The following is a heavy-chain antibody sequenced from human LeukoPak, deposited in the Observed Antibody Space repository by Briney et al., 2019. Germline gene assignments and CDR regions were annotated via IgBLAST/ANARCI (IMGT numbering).Heavy chain of an antibody. Sequence: QPGGSLSLSCAASGFTFSSYWMHWVRHAPGKGLVWVSRINSDGSSTSYADSVKGRFTISRDNAKNTLYLQMNSLRAEDTAVYYCARGLDYGSGSPHWFDPWGQGTLVTVSS. V-gene: IGHV3-74*01. J-gene: IGHJ5*02. CDR2: INSDGSST. CDR3: ARGLDYGSGSPHWFDP. CDR1: GFTFSSYW. D-gene: IGHD3-10*01.